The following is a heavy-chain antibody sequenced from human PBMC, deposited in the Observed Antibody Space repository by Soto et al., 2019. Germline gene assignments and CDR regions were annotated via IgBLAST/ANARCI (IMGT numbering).Heavy chain of an antibody. CDR3: ASLGGATSYGMDV. D-gene: IGHD1-26*01. J-gene: IGHJ6*02. V-gene: IGHV4-61*01. CDR2: IYYSGST. Sequence: QVQLQESGPGLVKPSETLSLTCTVSGGSVSSGSYYWSWIRQPPGKGLEWIGYIYYSGSTNYNPSPKRRVTIPVDTSKNRFSLKLSSVTAADTAVYYCASLGGATSYGMDVWGQGTTVTVSS. CDR1: GGSVSSGSYY.